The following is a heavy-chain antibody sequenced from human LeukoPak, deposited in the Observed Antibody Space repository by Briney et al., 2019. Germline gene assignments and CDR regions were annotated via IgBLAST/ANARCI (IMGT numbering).Heavy chain of an antibody. CDR1: SDSSGGDD. CDR2: VSPGGST. D-gene: IGHD3-16*01. CDR3: ARDGGTRLGFDP. V-gene: IGHV4-34*01. Sequence: SETLSLTCAMHSDSSGGDDWSWIRQPPGKGLEWIGEVSPGGSTRYNPSLRSRVTISLDTSRSRFSLRLSSVTAADTGVYYCARDGGTRLGFDPWGQGTLVTVSS. J-gene: IGHJ5*02.